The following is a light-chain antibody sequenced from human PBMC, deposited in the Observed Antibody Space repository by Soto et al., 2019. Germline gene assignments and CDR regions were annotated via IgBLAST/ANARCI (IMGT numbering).Light chain of an antibody. Sequence: EIVMTQSPGTLSVSPGERATLSCRASQSVSSNLAWYQQKPGQAPRLLIYGASTRATGIPGRFSGSGSGTEFTLTISSLEFEDSAVYYCQQYNNWPRGWTFGQGTKMEIK. CDR3: QQYNNWPRGWT. V-gene: IGKV3-15*01. CDR2: GAS. J-gene: IGKJ1*01. CDR1: QSVSSN.